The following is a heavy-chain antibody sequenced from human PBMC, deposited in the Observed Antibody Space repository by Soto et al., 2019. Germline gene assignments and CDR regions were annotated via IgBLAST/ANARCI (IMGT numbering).Heavy chain of an antibody. J-gene: IGHJ4*02. D-gene: IGHD6-19*01. V-gene: IGHV3-21*06. Sequence: GGTLRLSCAASGYTFSAYSICGFRQAPGGVLEWVSSIGSRTTYIYYADSVQGRFTISRDNAKSSLYLQMYRLRADDTAVYYCARDPEYSSGQKSFDHWGLGTLGTVFS. CDR3: ARDPEYSSGQKSFDH. CDR1: GYTFSAYS. CDR2: IGSRTTYI.